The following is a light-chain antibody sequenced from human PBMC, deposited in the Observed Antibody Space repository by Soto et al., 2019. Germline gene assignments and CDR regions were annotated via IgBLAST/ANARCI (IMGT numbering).Light chain of an antibody. V-gene: IGLV1-40*01. CDR3: QSYDSSLSGSV. CDR1: SSNIGAGYD. J-gene: IGLJ2*01. CDR2: GNI. Sequence: QPVLTQPPSVSGAPGQRVTISCTGSSSNIGAGYDVHWYQQLPGTAPKLLSYGNINRPSGVPDRFSGSKSGTSASLAITGLQGGDEADYYCQSYDSSLSGSVFGGGTKLTVL.